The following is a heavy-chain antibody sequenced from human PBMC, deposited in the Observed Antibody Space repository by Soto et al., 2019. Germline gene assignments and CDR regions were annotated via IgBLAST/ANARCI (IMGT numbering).Heavy chain of an antibody. CDR1: GFTFRSHR. V-gene: IGHV3-74*01. CDR2: IDTDGGGT. CDR3: ATVFDG. J-gene: IGHJ4*02. D-gene: IGHD4-17*01. Sequence: EVQLVESGGGLVQPGGSLRVSCAASGFTFRSHRIHWVRQAPGKGLEWVSRIDTDGGGTSYADSVKGRFTISTDNAENTVYLQMKGLRVEDTAVYSGATVFDGWGQGTLVTVSS.